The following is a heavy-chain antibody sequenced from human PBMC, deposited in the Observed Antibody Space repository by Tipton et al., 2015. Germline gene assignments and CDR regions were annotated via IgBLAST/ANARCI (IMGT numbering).Heavy chain of an antibody. J-gene: IGHJ3*02. Sequence: SLRLSCAASGFSFSTYSMNWVRQAPGKGLEWISFISSSTITRYYADSVKGRFTISRDNAKNSLYLQINSLRAEDTAMYYCASIPLREQLWWGDAFDIWGQGTMVIVS. CDR1: GFSFSTYS. CDR2: ISSSTITR. D-gene: IGHD5-18*01. CDR3: ASIPLREQLWWGDAFDI. V-gene: IGHV3-48*04.